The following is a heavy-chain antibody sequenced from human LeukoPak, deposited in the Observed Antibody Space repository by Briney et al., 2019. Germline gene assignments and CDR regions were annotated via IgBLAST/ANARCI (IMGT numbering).Heavy chain of an antibody. CDR2: SSSSGSTI. D-gene: IGHD3-22*01. J-gene: IGHJ4*02. CDR1: GFTFSSYE. CDR3: AREEDSRGYCVAPMGY. V-gene: IGHV3-48*03. Sequence: TGGSLRLSCAASGFTFSSYEMNGVRQASWKGLEWVSYSSSSGSTIYYADSVKGRFTISRDNAKNSLYLQMNSLRAEDTAVYYCAREEDSRGYCVAPMGYWGQGTLVTVSS.